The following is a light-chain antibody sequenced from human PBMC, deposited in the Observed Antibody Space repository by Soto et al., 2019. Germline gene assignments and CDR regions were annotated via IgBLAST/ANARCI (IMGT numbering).Light chain of an antibody. J-gene: IGKJ5*01. CDR2: DGS. V-gene: IGKV3-11*01. CDR1: QSINNY. Sequence: EIVLTQSPDTLSLSPGDRATLSCRASQSINNYLAWYQQKPGQAPRLLIYDGSNRATGIPARFSGSGSGTDFTLTISRLEPEDFAVYYCQQRSNWPPTFGQGTRLENK. CDR3: QQRSNWPPT.